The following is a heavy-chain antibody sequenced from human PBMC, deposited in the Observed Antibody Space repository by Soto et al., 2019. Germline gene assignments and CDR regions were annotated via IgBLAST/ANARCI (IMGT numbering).Heavy chain of an antibody. CDR2: AYFSGGNT. J-gene: IGHJ4*02. D-gene: IGHD6-25*01. Sequence: PSETLSLTCTVSGGSISSGGYYWSWIRQHPGKGLEWIGSAYFSGGNTYYSPSLKSRVSISVDTSKNEFSQRLTSLTAADTAVYFCAYGSSSAWIDYWGQGTLVTVSS. CDR1: GGSISSGGYY. V-gene: IGHV4-39*01. CDR3: AYGSSSAWIDY.